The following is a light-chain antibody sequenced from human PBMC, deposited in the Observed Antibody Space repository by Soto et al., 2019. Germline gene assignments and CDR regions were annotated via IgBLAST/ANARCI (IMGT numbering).Light chain of an antibody. V-gene: IGKV1-39*01. CDR3: PQSHSAPLT. CDR2: AAS. Sequence: DVQMTQSPSSLSASVGDRVTISCRSSQNIGTHLNWYQHKPGRAPKLLIYAASTLQSEVPSRFRCSGSGKDFPLTISGLQPGDFATYSCPQSHSAPLTFGGGTKVEIK. CDR1: QNIGTH. J-gene: IGKJ4*01.